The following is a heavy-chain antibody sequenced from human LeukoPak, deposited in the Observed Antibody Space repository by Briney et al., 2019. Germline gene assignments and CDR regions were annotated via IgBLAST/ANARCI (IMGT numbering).Heavy chain of an antibody. J-gene: IGHJ4*02. D-gene: IGHD1-26*01. V-gene: IGHV4-59*08. CDR1: GGSFSSYY. CDR3: ARREVGATDYFDY. CDR2: IYYSGST. Sequence: NPSETLSLTCTVSGGSFSSYYWSWIRQPPGKGLEWIGYIYYSGSTNYNPSLKSRVTISLDTSKNQFSLKLSSVTAADTAVYYCARREVGATDYFDYWGQGTLVTVSS.